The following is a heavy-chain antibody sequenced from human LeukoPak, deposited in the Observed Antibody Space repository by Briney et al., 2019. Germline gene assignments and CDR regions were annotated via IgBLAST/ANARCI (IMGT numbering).Heavy chain of an antibody. Sequence: ASVKVSCKASGYTFTSYDINWVRQATGQGLEWMGWMNPNSGNTGYAQKFQGRVTMTRNTSISTAYMELSSLRSEDTAVYYCARAVPGPAPASYRFDYWGQGTLVTVS. CDR2: MNPNSGNT. CDR1: GYTFTSYD. J-gene: IGHJ4*02. D-gene: IGHD3-16*02. CDR3: ARAVPGPAPASYRFDY. V-gene: IGHV1-8*01.